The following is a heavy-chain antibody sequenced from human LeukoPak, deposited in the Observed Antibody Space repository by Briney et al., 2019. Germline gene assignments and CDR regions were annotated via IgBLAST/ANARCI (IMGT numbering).Heavy chain of an antibody. CDR2: INPNSGAT. Sequence: ASVKVSCKASGYTFHGRYIHWVRQAPGQGLEWMGWINPNSGATNYAQKFQVRVTMTRDTSINTAYMDLSRLKSDDTAVYYCARVMVWGIAAAPNDYWGQGTLVTVSS. V-gene: IGHV1-2*02. D-gene: IGHD6-13*01. CDR3: ARVMVWGIAAAPNDY. CDR1: GYTFHGRY. J-gene: IGHJ4*02.